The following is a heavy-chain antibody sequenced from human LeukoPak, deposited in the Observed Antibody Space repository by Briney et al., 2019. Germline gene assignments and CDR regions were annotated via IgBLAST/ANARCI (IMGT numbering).Heavy chain of an antibody. CDR2: ISAYNGNT. Sequence: ASVKVSCKASGHTFTSYGTSWVRHAPGQGLEWMGWISAYNGNTNYAQKLQGRVTMTTDTSTSTAYMELRSLRSDDTAVYYCARGPKAVYYMDVWGKGTTVTVSS. J-gene: IGHJ6*03. CDR1: GHTFTSYG. CDR3: ARGPKAVYYMDV. V-gene: IGHV1-18*01.